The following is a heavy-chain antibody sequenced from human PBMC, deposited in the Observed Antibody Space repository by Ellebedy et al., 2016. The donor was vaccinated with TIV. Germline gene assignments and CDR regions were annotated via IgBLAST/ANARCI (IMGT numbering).Heavy chain of an antibody. CDR1: GFTFSSHG. D-gene: IGHD4-17*01. Sequence: GESLKISCEASGFTFSSHGMNWVRQAPGKGLEWVAVISYEGSDKYYVDSVKGRFTISRDNSKNTVYLQLNSLRAEDMAVYYCVSGASLYVDYVFDYWGQGTLVTVSS. CDR2: ISYEGSDK. CDR3: VSGASLYVDYVFDY. V-gene: IGHV3-30*03. J-gene: IGHJ4*02.